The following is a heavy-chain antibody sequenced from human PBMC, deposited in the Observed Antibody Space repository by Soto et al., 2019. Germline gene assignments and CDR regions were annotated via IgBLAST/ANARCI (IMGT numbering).Heavy chain of an antibody. CDR1: GFSLSTSGLG. J-gene: IGHJ4*02. CDR2: IFWDDDK. D-gene: IGHD3-3*01. Sequence: SGPTLVNPTQTLTLTCTFSGFSLSTSGLGVGWIRQSPGKALEWLALIFWDDDKRHSPSLKSRVTITKDTSRNQVALTMANMDPMDTATYYCVHSRRLGHQSGGKYYFLDSWGQGTLVTVSS. V-gene: IGHV2-5*02. CDR3: VHSRRLGHQSGGKYYFLDS.